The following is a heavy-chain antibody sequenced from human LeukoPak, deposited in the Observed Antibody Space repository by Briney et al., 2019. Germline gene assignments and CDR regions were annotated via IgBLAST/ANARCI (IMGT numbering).Heavy chain of an antibody. V-gene: IGHV3-49*04. CDR2: VTTKASGGAT. Sequence: GGSLRLSCTASGFTFGDYAMTWVRQAPGKGLGWVGFVTTKASGGATEYAASVKGRFTISRDDSKSIAYLQMNSLKTEDTAVYYCARGQMAGYWGQGTLVTVSS. D-gene: IGHD5-24*01. CDR1: GFTFGDYA. CDR3: ARGQMAGY. J-gene: IGHJ4*02.